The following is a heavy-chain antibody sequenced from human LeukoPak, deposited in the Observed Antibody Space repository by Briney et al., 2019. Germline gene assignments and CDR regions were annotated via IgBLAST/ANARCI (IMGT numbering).Heavy chain of an antibody. J-gene: IGHJ4*02. CDR1: GGSISSGGYY. CDR2: IYYSGST. D-gene: IGHD3-9*01. Sequence: PSETLSLTCTVSGGSISSGGYYWSWIRQHPGKGLEWIGYIYYSGSTYYNPSLKSRVTISVDTSKNQFSLKLSSVTAADTAVYYCARDRGLIYYDILTGYSLTPFFDYWGQGTLVTVSS. CDR3: ARDRGLIYYDILTGYSLTPFFDY. V-gene: IGHV4-31*03.